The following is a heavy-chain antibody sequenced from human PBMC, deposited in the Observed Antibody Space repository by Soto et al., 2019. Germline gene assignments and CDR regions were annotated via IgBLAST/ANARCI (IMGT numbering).Heavy chain of an antibody. Sequence: QITLRESGPTLVKPTQTLRLTCTFSGFSLSTGRVGVGWIRQSPGKALEWLALLYWDDDERYSASLKNRLTIMKDTSKNQVVLTVTNMDLVDTGTYYCAHSSRHYFDRSGSPYYFANWGQGILVTVSS. CDR3: AHSSRHYFDRSGSPYYFAN. J-gene: IGHJ4*02. CDR2: LYWDDDE. V-gene: IGHV2-5*02. D-gene: IGHD3-22*01. CDR1: GFSLSTGRVG.